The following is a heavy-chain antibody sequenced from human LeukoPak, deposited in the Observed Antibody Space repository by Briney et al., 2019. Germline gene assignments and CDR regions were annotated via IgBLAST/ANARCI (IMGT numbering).Heavy chain of an antibody. Sequence: SETLSLTCTASGGSISSYYWSWIRQPPGKGLEWIGYIYYSGSTNYNPSLKSRVTISVDTSKNQFSLKLSSVTAADTAVYYCARALRTPSVKDAFDIWGQGTMVTVSS. D-gene: IGHD1-14*01. CDR3: ARALRTPSVKDAFDI. CDR2: IYYSGST. J-gene: IGHJ3*02. CDR1: GGSISSYY. V-gene: IGHV4-59*01.